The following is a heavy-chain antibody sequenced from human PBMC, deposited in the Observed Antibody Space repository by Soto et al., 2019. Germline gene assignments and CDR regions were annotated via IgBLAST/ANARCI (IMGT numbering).Heavy chain of an antibody. D-gene: IGHD3-16*01. CDR2: ISSGGGNP. CDR1: VFTFTSYG. J-gene: IGHJ4*02. V-gene: IGHV3-30*18. CDR3: VKDWGAYRGVMEK. Sequence: VGSLRLSCVSSVFTFTSYGMHWVRHSPGKWLEWVAVISSGGGNPQYVDSVKGRFTISKDNSKNTLFLQMNSLRPEDTAMYYCVKDWGAYRGVMEKWGQGTLVTVSS.